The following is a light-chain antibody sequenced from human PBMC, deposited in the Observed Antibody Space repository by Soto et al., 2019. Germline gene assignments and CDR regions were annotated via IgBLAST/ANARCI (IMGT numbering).Light chain of an antibody. CDR3: QQSYSTPL. J-gene: IGKJ3*01. Sequence: DIQMTQSPSSLSASVGDRVTITCRASQSISSYLNWYQQKPGKAPKPLIYAASSLQSGVPSRFSGSGSGTDFTLTISSLQPEDFATYYCQQSYSTPLFGPGTKVDIK. V-gene: IGKV1-39*01. CDR1: QSISSY. CDR2: AAS.